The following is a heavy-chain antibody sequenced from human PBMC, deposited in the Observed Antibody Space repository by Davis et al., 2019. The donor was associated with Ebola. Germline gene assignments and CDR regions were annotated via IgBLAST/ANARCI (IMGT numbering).Heavy chain of an antibody. J-gene: IGHJ4*02. V-gene: IGHV1-2*02. CDR1: GYTFTGYY. CDR3: ARVDGSRDCGGDCYPFDY. CDR2: INPNSGGT. D-gene: IGHD2-21*01. Sequence: ASVTVSCKASGYTFTGYYMHWVRQAPGQGLEWMGWINPNSGGTVYAQKFQGRVTMTRDTSISTVYMELSRLRSDDEAVYYCARVDGSRDCGGDCYPFDYWGQGTLVTVSS.